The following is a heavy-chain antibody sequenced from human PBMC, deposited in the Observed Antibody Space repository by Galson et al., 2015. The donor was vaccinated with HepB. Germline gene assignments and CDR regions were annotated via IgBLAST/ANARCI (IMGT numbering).Heavy chain of an antibody. J-gene: IGHJ6*02. CDR3: ARQNTQLGSYYYGMDV. V-gene: IGHV5-10-1*01. CDR1: GYSFTNYW. Sequence: QSGAEVKKPGESLRISCKGSGYSFTNYWIGWVRQMPGKGLEWMGRIDPSDSYTNYSPSFQGHVTISADKSISTAYLQWSSLKASDTAMYYCARQNTQLGSYYYGMDVWGQGTTVTVSS. CDR2: IDPSDSYT. D-gene: IGHD2/OR15-2a*01.